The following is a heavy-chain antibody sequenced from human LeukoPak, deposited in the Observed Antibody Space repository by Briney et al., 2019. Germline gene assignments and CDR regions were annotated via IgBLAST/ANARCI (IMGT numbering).Heavy chain of an antibody. J-gene: IGHJ6*02. V-gene: IGHV4-30-4*01. CDR2: ISDSGST. CDR1: GGSISSGDYY. D-gene: IGHD5-18*01. Sequence: SETLSLTCTVSGGSISSGDYYWSWIRQPPGKGLEWIGSISDSGSTYCNPSLKSRVTISVDTSKNQLSLRLSSVTAADTAVHYCARDAGYTYGPWDVWGQGTTVTVSS. CDR3: ARDAGYTYGPWDV.